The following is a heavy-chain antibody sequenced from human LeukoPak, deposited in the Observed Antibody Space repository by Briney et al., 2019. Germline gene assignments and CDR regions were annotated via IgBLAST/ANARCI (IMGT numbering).Heavy chain of an antibody. Sequence: GGSLRLSCAASGFTFSGYWMHWVRQAPGKGLEWVSRINEDASIITYADSVKGRFIISRDNTKNSLYLQINSLRAEDTAVYYCVRDLILVWTPGDDFDFWGQGTLVTVSS. CDR2: INEDASII. CDR3: VRDLILVWTPGDDFDF. CDR1: GFTFSGYW. D-gene: IGHD3-16*01. J-gene: IGHJ4*02. V-gene: IGHV3-74*01.